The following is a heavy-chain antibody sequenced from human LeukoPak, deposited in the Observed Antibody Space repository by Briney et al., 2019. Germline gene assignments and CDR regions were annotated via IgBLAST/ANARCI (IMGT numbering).Heavy chain of an antibody. D-gene: IGHD3-16*01. CDR1: GYTFTGYY. V-gene: IGHV1-2*02. Sequence: ASVKVSCKASGYTFTGYYMHWVRQAPGQGLEWMGWINPNSGGTNYAQKFQGRVTMTRDTSISTAYMELSRLRSDDTAVYYCARDNDYVWGSDFDYWGQGTLVTVSS. J-gene: IGHJ4*02. CDR3: ARDNDYVWGSDFDY. CDR2: INPNSGGT.